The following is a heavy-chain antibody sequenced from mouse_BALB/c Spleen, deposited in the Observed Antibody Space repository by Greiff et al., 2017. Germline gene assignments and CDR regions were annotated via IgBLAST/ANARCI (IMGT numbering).Heavy chain of an antibody. CDR2: ISTYYGDA. Sequence: VQLQQSGAELVRPGVSVKISCKGSGYTFTDYAMHWVKQSHAKSLEWIGVISTYYGDASYNQKFKGKATMTVDKSSSTAYMELARLTSEDSAIYYCARGGYSYFDYWGQGTTLTVSS. J-gene: IGHJ2*01. CDR3: ARGGYSYFDY. CDR1: GYTFTDYA. D-gene: IGHD2-3*01. V-gene: IGHV1S137*01.